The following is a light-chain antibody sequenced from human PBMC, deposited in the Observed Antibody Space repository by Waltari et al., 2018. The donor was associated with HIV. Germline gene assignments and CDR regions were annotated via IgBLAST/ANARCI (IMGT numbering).Light chain of an antibody. V-gene: IGLV2-14*01. CDR1: SSDVGGYNY. CDR3: SSYTSSSTLGV. Sequence: QSALTQPASVSGSPGQSPTISCTRTSSDVGGYNYVSWYQQHPGKAPKLMIYEVSNRPSGVSNRFSGSKSGNTASLTISGLQAEDEADYYCSSYTSSSTLGVFGTGTKVTVL. J-gene: IGLJ1*01. CDR2: EVS.